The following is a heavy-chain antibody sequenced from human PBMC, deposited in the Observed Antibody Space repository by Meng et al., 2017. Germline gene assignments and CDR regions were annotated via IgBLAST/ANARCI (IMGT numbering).Heavy chain of an antibody. CDR3: AGGVEYSSGWPENDY. CDR2: IIPILGTE. D-gene: IGHD6-19*01. CDR1: GGTFSSYT. V-gene: IGHV1-69*08. Sequence: SVKDSCQASGGTFSSYTISWVRQAPGQGREWVGRIIPILGTENNAQKFQGRVTITADKSTSTAYMELSSLRSEDTAVYYCAGGVEYSSGWPENDYWGQGTLVTVSS. J-gene: IGHJ4*02.